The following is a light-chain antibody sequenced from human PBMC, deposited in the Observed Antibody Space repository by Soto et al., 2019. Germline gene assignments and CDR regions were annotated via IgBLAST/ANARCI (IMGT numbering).Light chain of an antibody. CDR1: QSISSY. J-gene: IGKJ4*01. Sequence: DIQITQSPSSLSASVGDRVTITCRASQSISSYLNWYHQKPGKAPKLLIYAASSLQSGVTSRFSGSGSGTDFTLTISSLQPEDFATYYCQQSYSTPLTFGGGTKVEIK. V-gene: IGKV1-39*01. CDR3: QQSYSTPLT. CDR2: AAS.